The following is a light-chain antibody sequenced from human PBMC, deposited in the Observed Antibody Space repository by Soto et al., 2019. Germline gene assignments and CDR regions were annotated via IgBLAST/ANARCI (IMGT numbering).Light chain of an antibody. Sequence: EIVMTQSPATLSVSPGERATISCRASQSVSSYLAWYQQKPGQAPRLLIYAASTRATGIPARFSGSGSGTEFALTISSLQSQDFAVYYCQQYNNWPLYTFGQGTKLEIK. J-gene: IGKJ2*01. V-gene: IGKV3-15*01. CDR3: QQYNNWPLYT. CDR1: QSVSSY. CDR2: AAS.